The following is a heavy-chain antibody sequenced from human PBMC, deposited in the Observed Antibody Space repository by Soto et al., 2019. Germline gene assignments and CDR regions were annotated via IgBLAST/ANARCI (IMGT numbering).Heavy chain of an antibody. CDR1: RFTFGDYA. J-gene: IGHJ4*02. CDR2: IRSKAYGGTT. CDR3: TRDGSEIVVVPAAIGY. D-gene: IGHD2-2*02. V-gene: IGHV3-49*04. Sequence: GGSLRLSCTAGRFTFGDYAMSWVRQAPGKGLEWVGFIRSKAYGGTTEYAASVKGRFTISRDDSKSIAYLQMNSLKTEDTAVYYCTRDGSEIVVVPAAIGYWGQGTLVTVSS.